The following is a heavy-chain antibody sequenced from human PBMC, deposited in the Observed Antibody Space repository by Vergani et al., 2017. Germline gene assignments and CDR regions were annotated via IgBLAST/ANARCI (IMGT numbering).Heavy chain of an antibody. Sequence: QVQLQESGPGLVKPSETLSLTCTVSGGSVSSGSYYWSWIRQPAGKGLEWIGYIYYSGSTNYNPSLKSRVTISVDTSKNQFSLKLSSVTAADTAVYYCARVGSSSWYYRSENWFDPWGQGTLVTVSS. V-gene: IGHV4-61*10. J-gene: IGHJ5*02. CDR1: GGSVSSGSYY. D-gene: IGHD6-13*01. CDR3: ARVGSSSWYYRSENWFDP. CDR2: IYYSGST.